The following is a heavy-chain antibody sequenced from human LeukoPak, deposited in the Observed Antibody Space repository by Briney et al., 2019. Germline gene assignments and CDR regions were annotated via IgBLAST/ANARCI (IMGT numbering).Heavy chain of an antibody. J-gene: IGHJ4*02. Sequence: SETLSLTCAVYGGSFSDYYWSWIRQPPGKGLEWIGEVKHSGSANYNPSLKGRVTMSLDTSKNQFSLKVNSVTAADTAVYYCARESTVLTPSFDSWGQGTLVTVSS. CDR3: ARESTVLTPSFDS. V-gene: IGHV4-34*01. CDR2: VKHSGSA. CDR1: GGSFSDYY. D-gene: IGHD4-23*01.